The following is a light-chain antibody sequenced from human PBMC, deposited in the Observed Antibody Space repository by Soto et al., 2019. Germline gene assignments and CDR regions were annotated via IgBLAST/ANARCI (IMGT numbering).Light chain of an antibody. CDR2: DAS. CDR1: QTISSW. V-gene: IGKV1-5*01. Sequence: DFQMTQSPSTLSASVGDGVTITCRASQTISSWLAWYQQKPGKAPKLLIYDASSLESGVPSRFSGSGSGTEFTLTISSLQPDDFATYYCQQYNSYWTFGHGTKVDIK. J-gene: IGKJ1*01. CDR3: QQYNSYWT.